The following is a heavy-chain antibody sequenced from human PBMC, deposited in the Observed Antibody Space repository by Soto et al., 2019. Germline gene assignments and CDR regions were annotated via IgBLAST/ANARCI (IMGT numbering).Heavy chain of an antibody. V-gene: IGHV3-30-3*01. CDR3: ARDRYFDSYDFDY. CDR1: GFTFTAYA. J-gene: IGHJ4*02. D-gene: IGHD3-9*01. CDR2: ISYDGSNK. Sequence: QVQLVESGGRVVQPGRSLRLSCAASGFTFTAYAMHWVRQAPDKGLEWVAVISYDGSNKHYADSVKGRLTISRDNSKNTLYLQMNSLRAEDTAVYYCARDRYFDSYDFDYWGQGTLVTVSS.